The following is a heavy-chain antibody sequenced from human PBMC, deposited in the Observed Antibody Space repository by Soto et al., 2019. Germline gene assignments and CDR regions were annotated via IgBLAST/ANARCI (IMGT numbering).Heavy chain of an antibody. D-gene: IGHD6-6*01. CDR3: VKASTYSSSQGWFDP. CDR1: GFSFDGYA. J-gene: IGHJ5*02. V-gene: IGHV3-9*01. Sequence: EVQLVESGGGLVQPGRSLRLSCAASGFSFDGYAMNWVRQPPGKGLEWVSGISWNSGNIDYADSVKGRFTISRDNAKKSLYLQISSLRADDTALYYCVKASTYSSSQGWFDPWGQGTMVTVSS. CDR2: ISWNSGNI.